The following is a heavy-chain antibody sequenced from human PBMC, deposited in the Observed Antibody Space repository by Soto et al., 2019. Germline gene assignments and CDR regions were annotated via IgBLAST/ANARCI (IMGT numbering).Heavy chain of an antibody. CDR1: GGTFSSYT. J-gene: IGHJ4*02. V-gene: IGHV1-69*02. Sequence: ASVKVSCKASGGTFSSYTISWVRQAPGQGLEWMGRIIPILGIANYAQKFQGRVTITADKSTSTAYMELSSLRSEDTAVYYCASLQDYCSSTSCYALDYWGQGTLVTVSS. CDR2: IIPILGIA. D-gene: IGHD2-2*01. CDR3: ASLQDYCSSTSCYALDY.